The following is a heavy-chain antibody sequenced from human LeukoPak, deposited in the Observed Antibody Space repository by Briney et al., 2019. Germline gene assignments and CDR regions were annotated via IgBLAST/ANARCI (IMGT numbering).Heavy chain of an antibody. CDR2: ISYDGSNK. D-gene: IGHD3-22*01. J-gene: IGHJ3*02. Sequence: QSGGPLRLSCAASGFTFSSYGMHWVRQAPGKGLEWVAVISYDGSNKYYADSVKGRFTISRDNSKNTLYLQMNSLRAEDTAVYYCAKDWGYCYDGGAFDIWGQGTMVTVSS. CDR3: AKDWGYCYDGGAFDI. V-gene: IGHV3-30*18. CDR1: GFTFSSYG.